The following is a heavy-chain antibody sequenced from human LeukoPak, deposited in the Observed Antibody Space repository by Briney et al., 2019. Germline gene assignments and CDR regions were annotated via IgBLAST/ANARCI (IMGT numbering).Heavy chain of an antibody. J-gene: IGHJ4*02. CDR1: GFTFSSYG. CDR3: ARVASGWSDSYYFDY. CDR2: IWYDGSNK. V-gene: IGHV3-33*01. Sequence: GGSLRLSCAASGFTFSSYGMHWVRQAPGKGLEWVAVIWYDGSNKYYADSVKGRFTISRDNSKNTLYLQMNSLRAEDTAVYYCARVASGWSDSYYFDYWGQGTLVTVSS. D-gene: IGHD6-19*01.